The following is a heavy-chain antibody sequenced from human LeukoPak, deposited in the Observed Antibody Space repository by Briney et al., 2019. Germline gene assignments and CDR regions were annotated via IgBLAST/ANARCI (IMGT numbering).Heavy chain of an antibody. D-gene: IGHD2-2*02. J-gene: IGHJ4*02. V-gene: IGHV1-2*02. Sequence: ASVKVSCKASGYTFTGYYMHWVRQAPGQGHEWMGWINPNSGGTNYAQKFQGRVTMTRDTSISTAYMELSRLRSDDTAVYYCARDDCSSTSCYTVPDYWGQGTLVTVSS. CDR1: GYTFTGYY. CDR3: ARDDCSSTSCYTVPDY. CDR2: INPNSGGT.